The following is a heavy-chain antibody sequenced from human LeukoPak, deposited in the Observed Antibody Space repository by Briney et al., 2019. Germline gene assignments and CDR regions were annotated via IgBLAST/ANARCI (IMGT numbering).Heavy chain of an antibody. D-gene: IGHD4-23*01. CDR1: GGSVSSGSYY. V-gene: IGHV4-61*01. CDR2: IYYSGSA. Sequence: PSETLSLTCTVSGGSVSSGSYYWSWIRQPPGKGLEWIGYIYYSGSANYIPSLKSRVTMSVDTSKNQFSLKLSSVTAADTAVYYCARESTVVARHFDYWGQGTLVTVSS. CDR3: ARESTVVARHFDY. J-gene: IGHJ4*02.